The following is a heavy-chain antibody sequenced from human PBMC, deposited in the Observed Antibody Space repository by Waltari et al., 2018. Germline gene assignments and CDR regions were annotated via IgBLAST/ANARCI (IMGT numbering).Heavy chain of an antibody. CDR1: GYTFHDHY. V-gene: IGHV1-69-2*01. J-gene: IGHJ5*02. D-gene: IGHD3-3*01. Sequence: EVQLVQSGAEVKKPGATVKISCKASGYTFHDHYMHWVQHAPGKGLEWMGRVDPEDGETIYAEKFQGRVTITADTSTDTAYMELTSLRSEDTAVYYCATSPLRFLEWVNWFDPWGQGTLVTVSS. CDR3: ATSPLRFLEWVNWFDP. CDR2: VDPEDGET.